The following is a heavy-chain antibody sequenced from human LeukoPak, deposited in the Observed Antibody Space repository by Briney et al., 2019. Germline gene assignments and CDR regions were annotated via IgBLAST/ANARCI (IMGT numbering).Heavy chain of an antibody. J-gene: IGHJ4*02. CDR1: GGSLSGDY. CDR3: ARGRSATRWALPHLDR. Sequence: SETLSLTCSVSGGSLSGDYWNWIRHSPGKDLEWIGYIFYKGTTNYNPSLKSRVTISIDTPKNQFSLTLTSVNNVDTAIYYCARGRSATRWALPHLDRWGQGTLVTVSS. D-gene: IGHD5-24*01. CDR2: IFYKGTT. V-gene: IGHV4-59*01.